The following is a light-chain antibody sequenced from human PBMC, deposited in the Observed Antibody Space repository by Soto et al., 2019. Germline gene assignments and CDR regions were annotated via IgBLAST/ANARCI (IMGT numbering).Light chain of an antibody. J-gene: IGKJ1*01. CDR3: QQYSNYSRT. CDR2: DAS. Sequence: DIQMTQSPSTLSASVGDRVTITCRASQTINKWLAWYQHKPGKAPKLLIYDASNLETGVPYRFRGSGSGAHFSLSTTSLHSEDFATYYCQQYSNYSRTFGQGTRVEIK. V-gene: IGKV1-5*01. CDR1: QTINKW.